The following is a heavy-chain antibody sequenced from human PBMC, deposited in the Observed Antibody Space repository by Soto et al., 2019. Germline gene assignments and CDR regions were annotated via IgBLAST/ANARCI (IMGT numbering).Heavy chain of an antibody. J-gene: IGHJ6*02. D-gene: IGHD4-4*01. CDR3: VRHNYYSNHYYYGMDV. V-gene: IGHV4-4*02. CDR1: GGSVTISNW. Sequence: PSETLSLTCAVSGGSVTISNWWSWVRQPPGKGLEWIGEVHHTGSTYHNPSLRSRVTFSVDIANSQFTLKLSSLTAADTAVYYCVRHNYYSNHYYYGMDVWGHGTAVTVSS. CDR2: VHHTGST.